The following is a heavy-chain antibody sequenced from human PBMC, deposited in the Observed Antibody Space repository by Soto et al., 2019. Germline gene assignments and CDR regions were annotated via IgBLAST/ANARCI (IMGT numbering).Heavy chain of an antibody. Sequence: QVQLVESGGGVVQPGRSLRLSCVASGFTFSSYAMHWVRQARGKGLEWVAVIWYDGSKKYYVDSVKGRFTISRDNSTNTLYLQMNSRRVEDTAVYYCVRDLPAGIVLPTNWLDYWGQGTLVTVSS. V-gene: IGHV3-33*01. D-gene: IGHD1-1*01. CDR2: IWYDGSKK. CDR3: VRDLPAGIVLPTNWLDY. CDR1: GFTFSSYA. J-gene: IGHJ4*02.